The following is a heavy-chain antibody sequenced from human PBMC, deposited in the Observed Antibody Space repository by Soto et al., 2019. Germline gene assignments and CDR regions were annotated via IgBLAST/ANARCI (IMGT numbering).Heavy chain of an antibody. D-gene: IGHD6-19*01. CDR1: GFTFSSYS. Sequence: ESGGGLVQPGGSLRLSCAASGFTFSSYSMNWVRQAPGKGLEWVSYISSSSSTIYYADSVKGRFTISRDNAKNSLYLQMNSLRAEDTAVYYCARAGIAVAGKGFYYFDYWGQGTLVTVSS. J-gene: IGHJ4*02. V-gene: IGHV3-48*01. CDR3: ARAGIAVAGKGFYYFDY. CDR2: ISSSSSTI.